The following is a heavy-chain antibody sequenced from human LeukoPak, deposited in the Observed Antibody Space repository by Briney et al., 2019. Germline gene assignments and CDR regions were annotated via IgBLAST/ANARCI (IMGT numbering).Heavy chain of an antibody. CDR3: ARGPYYYDSSGYRTAHFDY. Sequence: SVKVSCKASGGTFSSYAISWVRQAPGQGLEWMGRIIPILGIANYAQKFQGRVTITADKSTSTAYKELSSLRSEDTAVYYCARGPYYYDSSGYRTAHFDYWGQGTLVTVSS. V-gene: IGHV1-69*04. J-gene: IGHJ4*02. D-gene: IGHD3-22*01. CDR2: IIPILGIA. CDR1: GGTFSSYA.